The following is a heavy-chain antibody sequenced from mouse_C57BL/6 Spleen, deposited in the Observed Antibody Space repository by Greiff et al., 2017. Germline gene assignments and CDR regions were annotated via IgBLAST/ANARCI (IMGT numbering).Heavy chain of an antibody. CDR1: GFTFSDYG. Sequence: EVKLMESGGGLVKPGGSLKLSCAASGFTFSDYGMHWVRQAPEKGLEWVAYISSGSSTIYYADTVKGRFTISRDNAKNTLFLQMTSLRSEDTAMYYCARIYYDYDGNYYAMDYWGQGTSVTVSS. J-gene: IGHJ4*01. CDR2: ISSGSSTI. D-gene: IGHD2-4*01. V-gene: IGHV5-17*01. CDR3: ARIYYDYDGNYYAMDY.